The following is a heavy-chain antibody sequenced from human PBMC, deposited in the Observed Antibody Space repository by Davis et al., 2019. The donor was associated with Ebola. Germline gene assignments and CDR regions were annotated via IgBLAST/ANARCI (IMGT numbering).Heavy chain of an antibody. CDR3: AREPLGSGWSRSYDY. V-gene: IGHV1-46*01. D-gene: IGHD6-19*01. J-gene: IGHJ4*02. CDR2: INPSGGST. Sequence: ASVKVSCKASGYTFTGYYMHWVRQAPGQGLEWMGIINPSGGSTSYAQKFQGRVTMTRDTSTSTVYMELSSLRSEDTAVYYCAREPLGSGWSRSYDYWGQGTLVTVSS. CDR1: GYTFTGYY.